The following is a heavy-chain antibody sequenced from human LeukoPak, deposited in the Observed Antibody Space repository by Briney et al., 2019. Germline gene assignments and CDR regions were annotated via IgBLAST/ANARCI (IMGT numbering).Heavy chain of an antibody. CDR2: IYSGGST. Sequence: GGSLRLSCAASGFTFSSYAMTWVRQAPGKGLEWVSIIYSGGSTYYADSVKGRFTISRHNSKNTLYLQMNSLRAEDTAVYYCAREVGGSAFDIWGQGTMVTVSS. V-gene: IGHV3-53*04. J-gene: IGHJ3*02. CDR1: GFTFSSYA. CDR3: AREVGGSAFDI. D-gene: IGHD3-16*01.